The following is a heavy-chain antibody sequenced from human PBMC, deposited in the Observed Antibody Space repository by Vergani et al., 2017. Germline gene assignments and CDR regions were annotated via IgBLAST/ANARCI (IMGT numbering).Heavy chain of an antibody. D-gene: IGHD6-13*01. V-gene: IGHV3-33*01. CDR1: GFTFSSYG. J-gene: IGHJ4*02. CDR2: IWYDGSNK. CDR3: ARAHRRQQLVQCGFDY. Sequence: QVQLVESGGGVVQPGRSLRLSCAASGFTFSSYGMHWVRQAPGKGLEWVAVIWYDGSNKYYADSVKGRFTSSRDNSKNTLYLQMNSLRAEDTAVYYCARAHRRQQLVQCGFDYWGQGTLVTVSS.